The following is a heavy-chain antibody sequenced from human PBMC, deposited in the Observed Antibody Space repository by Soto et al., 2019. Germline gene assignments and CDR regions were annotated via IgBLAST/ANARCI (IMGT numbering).Heavy chain of an antibody. CDR3: AKDLQSYGDYDYYCYGMDV. Sequence: QVQLVESGGGEVQPGRSLTISCAASGFTFSTYGMHWVRQTPGKGLEWVAVISYDGTNKFYSDSVKGRCTISRDNFKNTLTLQSNSLRADDTAVYSCAKDLQSYGDYDYYCYGMDVWGLGTRVTVSS. J-gene: IGHJ6*02. D-gene: IGHD4-17*01. CDR1: GFTFSTYG. V-gene: IGHV3-30*18. CDR2: ISYDGTNK.